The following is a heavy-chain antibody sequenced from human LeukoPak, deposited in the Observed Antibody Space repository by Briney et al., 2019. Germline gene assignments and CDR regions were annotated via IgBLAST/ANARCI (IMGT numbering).Heavy chain of an antibody. CDR2: IYYSGST. D-gene: IGHD1-26*01. V-gene: IGHV4-59*01. Sequence: SETLSLTRTVSGGSISSYYWSWIRQPPGKGLEWIGYIYYSGSTNYNPSLKSRVTISVDTCKNQFSLKLSSVTAAAPAVYYCARVGQRWEPKSPPGYWGQGTLVTVSS. J-gene: IGHJ4*02. CDR1: GGSISSYY. CDR3: ARVGQRWEPKSPPGY.